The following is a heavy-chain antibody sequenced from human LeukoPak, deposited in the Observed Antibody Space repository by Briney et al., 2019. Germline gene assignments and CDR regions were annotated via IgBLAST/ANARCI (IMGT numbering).Heavy chain of an antibody. CDR1: GGSFSGYY. D-gene: IGHD3-3*01. J-gene: IGHJ6*02. CDR3: ARERRWSIWSGYYYGMDV. CDR2: INHSGST. V-gene: IGHV4-34*01. Sequence: SETLSLTCAVYGGSFSGYYWSWIRQPPRKGLEWIGEINHSGSTNYNPSLKSRVTISVDTSKNQFSLKLSSVTAADTAVYYCARERRWSIWSGYYYGMDVWGQGTTVTVSS.